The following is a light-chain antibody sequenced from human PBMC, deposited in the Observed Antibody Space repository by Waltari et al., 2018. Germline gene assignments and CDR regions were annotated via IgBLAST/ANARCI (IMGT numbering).Light chain of an antibody. CDR3: QQFYNYPPCT. CDR1: EDIITN. J-gene: IGKJ2*01. Sequence: IQLTQSPSSLSASVGDRVSITCRASEDIITNLAWYQVKPGRDPKLLIYGASTLQSGAPSRFSVSGAVTEFTLTISSLQPEDFATYYCQQFYNYPPCTFGQGTKLDI. V-gene: IGKV1-9*01. CDR2: GAS.